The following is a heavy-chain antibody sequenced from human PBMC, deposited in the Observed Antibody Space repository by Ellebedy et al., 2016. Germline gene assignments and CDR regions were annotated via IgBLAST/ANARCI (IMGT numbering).Heavy chain of an antibody. CDR3: ARGGRPSNGDI. J-gene: IGHJ3*02. D-gene: IGHD2-8*01. CDR1: GGTFSSYA. V-gene: IGHV1-69*04. CDR2: IIPILGIA. Sequence: ASVKVSCKASGGTFSSYAISWVRQAPGQGLEWMGRIIPILGIANYAQKFQGRVTITADKSTSTAYMELSSLRSEDTAVYYCARGGRPSNGDIWGQGTMVTVSS.